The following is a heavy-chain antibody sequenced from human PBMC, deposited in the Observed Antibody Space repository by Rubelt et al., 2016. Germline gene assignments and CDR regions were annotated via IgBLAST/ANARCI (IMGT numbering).Heavy chain of an antibody. CDR2: IIPIFGTA. V-gene: IGHV1-69*06. Sequence: QVQLVQSGAEVKKPGSSVKVSCKASGGTFSSYAISWVRQAPGQGLEWMGGIIPIFGTANYAQKVQGRGTITADKSTSTAYMELSSLRSEDTAVYYCARDLVGVVITTHDAFDIWGQGTMVTVSS. CDR1: GGTFSSYA. J-gene: IGHJ3*02. CDR3: ARDLVGVVITTHDAFDI. D-gene: IGHD3-22*01.